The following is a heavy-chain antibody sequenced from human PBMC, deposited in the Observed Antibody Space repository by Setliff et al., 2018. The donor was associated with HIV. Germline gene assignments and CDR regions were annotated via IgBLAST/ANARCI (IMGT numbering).Heavy chain of an antibody. CDR2: INAGYGNT. J-gene: IGHJ4*02. CDR1: GYTFTSYA. V-gene: IGHV1-3*01. Sequence: GASVKVSCKASGYTFTSYAIHWVRQAPGQSLEWMGWINAGYGNTKYSQKFQGRVTITTDESTSTAYMELSSLRSEDTAVYYCARDSGMATIGGGFIWGQGTLVTVSS. CDR3: ARDSGMATIGGGFI. D-gene: IGHD3-10*01.